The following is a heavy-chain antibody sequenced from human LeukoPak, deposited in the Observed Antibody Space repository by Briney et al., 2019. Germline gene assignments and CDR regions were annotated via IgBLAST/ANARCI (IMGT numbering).Heavy chain of an antibody. Sequence: GASVKVSCKVSGYTLTELSMHWVRQAPGQGPEWMGWISAYNGNTNYAQKLQGRVTMTTDTSTSTAYMELRSLRSDDTAVYYCARGPFAARPPDDALVVTHFDYWGQGTLVTVSS. CDR1: GYTLTELS. J-gene: IGHJ4*02. V-gene: IGHV1-18*01. CDR3: ARGPFAARPPDDALVVTHFDY. CDR2: ISAYNGNT. D-gene: IGHD4-23*01.